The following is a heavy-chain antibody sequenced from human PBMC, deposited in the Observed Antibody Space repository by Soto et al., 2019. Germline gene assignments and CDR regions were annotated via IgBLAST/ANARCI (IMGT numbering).Heavy chain of an antibody. CDR2: ISYDGSNK. CDR1: GFTFSRYG. D-gene: IGHD2-15*01. CDR3: AKAVDQPYYYYYGLDV. Sequence: QVQLVESGGGVVEPGRSLRLSCAASGFTFSRYGMHWVRQAPGKGLEWVAVISYDGSNKYYADSVKGRFTISRDNSKNTLYLQMNSLRAEDTAVYYCAKAVDQPYYYYYGLDVWGQGTTVTVSS. J-gene: IGHJ6*02. V-gene: IGHV3-30*18.